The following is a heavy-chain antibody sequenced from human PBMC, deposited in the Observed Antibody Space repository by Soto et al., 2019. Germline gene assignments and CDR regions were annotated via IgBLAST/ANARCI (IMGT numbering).Heavy chain of an antibody. D-gene: IGHD4-17*01. CDR3: ETVVDYGDFEGFYF. V-gene: IGHV1-2*04. Sequence: ASVKVSCKTSGYSFTDYKLHWVRQAPGQGLEWMGWVDPNGGGSNSAQKFQGSVTMTWDTSITTAYLDLTRLTTNDTATYFWETVVDYGDFEGFYFWGR. CDR2: VDPNGGGS. J-gene: IGHJ2*01. CDR1: GYSFTDYK.